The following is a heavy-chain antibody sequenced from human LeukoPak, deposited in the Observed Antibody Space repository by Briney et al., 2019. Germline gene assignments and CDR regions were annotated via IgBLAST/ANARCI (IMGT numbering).Heavy chain of an antibody. CDR2: INSDGSTT. V-gene: IGHV3-74*01. CDR3: AKDSKRWKTYYYASGSYHFDY. D-gene: IGHD3-10*01. CDR1: GFTFSSYW. Sequence: GGSLRLSCAASGFTFSSYWMHWVRQAPGKGLVWVSRINSDGSTTNYADSVKGRFTISRDNSKNTLYLQMNSLRPEDTAVYYCAKDSKRWKTYYYASGSYHFDYWGQGTLVTVSS. J-gene: IGHJ4*02.